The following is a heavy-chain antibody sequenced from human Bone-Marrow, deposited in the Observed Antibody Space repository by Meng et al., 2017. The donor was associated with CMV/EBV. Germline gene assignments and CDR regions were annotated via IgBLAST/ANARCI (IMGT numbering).Heavy chain of an antibody. V-gene: IGHV6-1*01. D-gene: IGHD6-6*01. CDR2: TYYRSKWYN. CDR3: AILHRHIAARPSWFDP. Sequence: SETLSLTCAISGDSVSSNSAAWNWIRQSPSRGLEWLGRTYYRSKWYNDYAVSVKSRITINPDTSKNQFSLQLNSVTPEDTAVYYCAILHRHIAARPSWFDPWGQGTLVTVSS. J-gene: IGHJ5*02. CDR1: GDSVSSNSAA.